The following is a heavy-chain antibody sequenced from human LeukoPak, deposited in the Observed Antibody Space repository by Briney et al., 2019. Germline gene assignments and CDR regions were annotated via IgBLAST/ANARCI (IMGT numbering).Heavy chain of an antibody. CDR2: ISGSDNHI. V-gene: IGHV3-23*01. Sequence: GGSLRLSCAASGFTFSHFAMAWVRQAPGKGLEWVSIISGSDNHIYYADSVKGRFTISRDNSMNTLSLQMDSLRVEDTAVYYCVIDPINSSAFWGQGTLVTVYS. CDR3: VIDPINSSAF. D-gene: IGHD3-22*01. J-gene: IGHJ4*02. CDR1: GFTFSHFA.